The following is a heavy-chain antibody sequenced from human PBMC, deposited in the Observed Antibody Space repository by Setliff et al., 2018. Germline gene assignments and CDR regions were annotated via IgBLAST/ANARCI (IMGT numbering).Heavy chain of an antibody. J-gene: IGHJ4*02. Sequence: KPSETLSLTCIVSGESIDSVATGNHYWNWIRQPVGKGLEWIGSIYYNGNTYYNPSLKSRVTISLDTSKSQFFLKLDAVTAADTAVYYCARGGTYRYFDYWGQGTLVTVSS. CDR3: ARGGTYRYFDY. CDR2: IYYNGNT. CDR1: GESIDSVATGNHY. V-gene: IGHV4-61*10.